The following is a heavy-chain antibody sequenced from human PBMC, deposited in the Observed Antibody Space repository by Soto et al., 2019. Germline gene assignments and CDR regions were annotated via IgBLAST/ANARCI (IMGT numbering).Heavy chain of an antibody. CDR3: ARSGDNYNVLDY. V-gene: IGHV3-11*06. CDR1: GFTFGDYY. Sequence: GGSLRLSCVGSGFTFGDYYMSWVRQAPGKGLEWLSYSSNSGTYTKYAGSVKGRFSISRDNAKNSLHLQINSLRGEDTAVYYCARSGDNYNVLDYWGQGTPVTVSS. J-gene: IGHJ4*02. D-gene: IGHD3-10*02. CDR2: SSNSGTYT.